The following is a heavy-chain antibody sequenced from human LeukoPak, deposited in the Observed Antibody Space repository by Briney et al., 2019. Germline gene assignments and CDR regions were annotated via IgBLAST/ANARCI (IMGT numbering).Heavy chain of an antibody. V-gene: IGHV1-46*01. J-gene: IGHJ6*02. CDR1: GYTFTSYY. CDR3: ARDSRDGNNYHYYYGMDV. CDR2: INPSGGST. D-gene: IGHD5-24*01. Sequence: ASVKVSCKASGYTFTSYYMHWVRQAPGQGLEWMGIINPSGGSTSYAQKFQGRVTMTRDTSTSTVYMELSSLRSEDTAVYYCARDSRDGNNYHYYYGMDVWGQGTTVTVSS.